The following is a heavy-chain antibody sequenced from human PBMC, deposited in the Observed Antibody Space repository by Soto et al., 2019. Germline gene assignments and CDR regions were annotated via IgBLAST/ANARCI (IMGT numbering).Heavy chain of an antibody. Sequence: SETLSLTCTVSGGSVSSGSYYWSWIRQSPGKGLEWIGYIYYSGSTYYNPSLKSRVTISVDTSKNQFSLKLSSVTAGDTAVYNWARRITIFGVWGQGTPVTVSS. CDR3: ARRITIFGV. CDR1: GGSVSSGSYY. V-gene: IGHV4-39*01. D-gene: IGHD3-3*01. CDR2: IYYSGST. J-gene: IGHJ4*02.